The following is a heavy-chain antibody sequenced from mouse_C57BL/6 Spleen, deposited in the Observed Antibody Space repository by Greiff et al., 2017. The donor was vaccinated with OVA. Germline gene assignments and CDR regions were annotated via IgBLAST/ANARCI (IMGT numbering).Heavy chain of an antibody. CDR3: ARCNWDGGYFDY. CDR2: IDPGSGST. D-gene: IGHD4-1*01. CDR1: GYTFTSYW. V-gene: IGHV1-55*01. J-gene: IGHJ2*01. Sequence: VQLQQPGAELVKPGASVKMSCKASGYTFTSYWITWVKQRPGQGLEWIGDIDPGSGSTNYNEKFKSKATLTVDTSSSTAYMQLSSLTSEDSAVYYCARCNWDGGYFDYWGQGTTLTVSS.